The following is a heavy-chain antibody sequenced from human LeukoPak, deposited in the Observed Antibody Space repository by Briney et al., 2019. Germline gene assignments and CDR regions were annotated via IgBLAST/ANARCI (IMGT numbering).Heavy chain of an antibody. D-gene: IGHD1-26*01. Sequence: PSETLSLTCTVSGGSISSYYWSWIRQPPGKGLEWIGYIYTSGSTNYNPSLKSRVTISVDTSKNQFSLKLSSVTAADTAVYYCARHAHSGGYARPGYYYYMDVWGKGTTVTVSS. J-gene: IGHJ6*03. CDR1: GGSISSYY. V-gene: IGHV4-4*09. CDR3: ARHAHSGGYARPGYYYYMDV. CDR2: IYTSGST.